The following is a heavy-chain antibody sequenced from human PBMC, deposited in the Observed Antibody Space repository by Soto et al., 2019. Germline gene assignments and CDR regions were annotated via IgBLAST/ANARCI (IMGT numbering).Heavy chain of an antibody. V-gene: IGHV3-30-3*01. CDR1: GFTSSSYA. Sequence: PGGSLRLSCAASGFTSSSYAMHWVRQAPGKGLEWVAVISYDGSNKYYADSVKGRFTISRDNSKNTLYLQMNSLRAEDTAVYYCARALRGYGSCPNNFWGQGTTVTVSS. CDR3: ARALRGYGSCPNNF. CDR2: ISYDGSNK. J-gene: IGHJ6*02. D-gene: IGHD2-15*01.